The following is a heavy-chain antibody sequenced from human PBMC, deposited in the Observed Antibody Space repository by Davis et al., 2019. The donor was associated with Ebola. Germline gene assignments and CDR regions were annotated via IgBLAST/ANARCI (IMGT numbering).Heavy chain of an antibody. Sequence: AASVKVSCKASGYTFTSYGISWVRQAPGQGLEWMGWISAYNGNTNYAQKLQGRVTMTTDTSTSTAYMELRSLRSDDTAVYYCAREWIVVVVAANHYYYYGMDVWGKGTTVTVSS. CDR3: AREWIVVVVAANHYYYYGMDV. V-gene: IGHV1-18*04. J-gene: IGHJ6*04. D-gene: IGHD2-15*01. CDR2: ISAYNGNT. CDR1: GYTFTSYG.